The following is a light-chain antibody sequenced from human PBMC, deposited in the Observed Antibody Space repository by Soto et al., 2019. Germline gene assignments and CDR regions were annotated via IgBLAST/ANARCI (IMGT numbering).Light chain of an antibody. CDR1: NIGSKS. J-gene: IGLJ2*01. Sequence: SYELTQPHSGSGAPGPTARITCGGTNIGSKSVHWYQQKPGQAPGLVVYDDSDRPSGIPERFSGSNSGNTATLTISRVEAGDEADYYCQVWDSSSDHPHVVFGGGTKRTVL. CDR2: DDS. CDR3: QVWDSSSDHPHVV. V-gene: IGLV3-21*02.